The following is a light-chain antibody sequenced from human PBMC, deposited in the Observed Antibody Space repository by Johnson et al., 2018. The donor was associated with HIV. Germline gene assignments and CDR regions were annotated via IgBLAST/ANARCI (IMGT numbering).Light chain of an antibody. J-gene: IGLJ1*01. CDR2: EDY. CDR3: GTWDSSLNV. V-gene: IGLV1-51*02. CDR1: SSNIENYF. Sequence: QPVLTQPPSVSAAPGQRVNISCSGHSSNIENYFVSWYQQLPGAAPRLLIYEDYKRPSGITDRFSGSKSGTSATLGITGLQTGDEADYYCGTWDSSLNVFGTGTNVTVL.